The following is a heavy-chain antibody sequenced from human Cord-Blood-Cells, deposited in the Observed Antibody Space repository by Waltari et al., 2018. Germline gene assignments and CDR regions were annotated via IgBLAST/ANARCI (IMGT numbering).Heavy chain of an antibody. D-gene: IGHD6-19*01. J-gene: IGHJ4*02. CDR3: ARAGWEDSSGFDY. V-gene: IGHV4-59*01. Sequence: QVQLQESGPGLVKPSETLSLTCTVSAGSISSYYWSWLRQPPGKGLEWIGYIYYSGSTNYNPSLKSRVTISVDTSKNQFSLKLSSVTAADTAVYYCARAGWEDSSGFDYWGQGTLVTVSS. CDR2: IYYSGST. CDR1: AGSISSYY.